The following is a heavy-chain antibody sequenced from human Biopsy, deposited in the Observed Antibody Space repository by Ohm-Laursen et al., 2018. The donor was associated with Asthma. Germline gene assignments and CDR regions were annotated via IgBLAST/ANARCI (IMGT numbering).Heavy chain of an antibody. CDR3: AESADYYDSTDYLDF. CDR2: ISWNSGNI. V-gene: IGHV3-9*01. CDR1: GFYFDDCA. Sequence: SLRLSCTATGFYFDDCAMHWVRQAPGKGLEWVSSISWNSGNIDYADSVKGRFTISRDNAKNSLYLQMQSLRPEDTAFYYCAESADYYDSTDYLDFWGRGTLVTVSS. J-gene: IGHJ4*01. D-gene: IGHD3-22*01.